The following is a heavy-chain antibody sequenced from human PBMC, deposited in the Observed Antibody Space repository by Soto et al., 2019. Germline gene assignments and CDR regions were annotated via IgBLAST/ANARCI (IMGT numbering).Heavy chain of an antibody. J-gene: IGHJ4*02. CDR1: GGSISSGGYY. CDR2: IYYSGSN. D-gene: IGHD3-3*01. Sequence: QVQLQESGPGLVEPSQTLSLTCTVSGGSISSGGYYWSWIRQHPGKGLEWVGYIYYSGSNYYNPSLKSRVTISVDTSKNQFSLKLSSVTAADTAVYYCASRFWSGYYRDYWGQGTLVTVSS. CDR3: ASRFWSGYYRDY. V-gene: IGHV4-31*03.